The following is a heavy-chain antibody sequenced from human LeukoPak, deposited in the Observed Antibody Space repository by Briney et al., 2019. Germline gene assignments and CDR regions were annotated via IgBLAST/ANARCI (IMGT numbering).Heavy chain of an antibody. V-gene: IGHV3-7*01. CDR2: IKQDGREK. J-gene: IGHJ6*04. CDR1: GFTFSSYW. Sequence: GGSLRLSCAASGFTFSSYWMSWVRQAPGKGLEGVAHIKQDGREKYYVDSVKGRFTIYRDNAKNSLYLQMNSLRVEDTAVYYCAELGITMIGGVWGKGTTVTISS. D-gene: IGHD3-10*02. CDR3: AELGITMIGGV.